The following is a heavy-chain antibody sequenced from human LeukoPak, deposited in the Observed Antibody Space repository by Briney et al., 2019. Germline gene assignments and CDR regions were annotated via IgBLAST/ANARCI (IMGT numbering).Heavy chain of an antibody. V-gene: IGHV3-30*02. Sequence: PGGSLRLSCAASGFSFSSYGMHWGRLAPRKGLERVAFIRYDGSNKYYAASVKSRFTISRDKSKNPLYLQMNSLRAEDTAVYYCAKDLGSGSDGNFDYWGQGTLVTVSS. CDR1: GFSFSSYG. J-gene: IGHJ4*02. CDR3: AKDLGSGSDGNFDY. D-gene: IGHD2-21*02. CDR2: IRYDGSNK.